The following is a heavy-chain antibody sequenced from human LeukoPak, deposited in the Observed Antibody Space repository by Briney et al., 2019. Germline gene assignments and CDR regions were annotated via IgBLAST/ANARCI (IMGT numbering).Heavy chain of an antibody. D-gene: IGHD6-13*01. Sequence: GGSLRLSCAASGFTFSDYYMSWIRQAPGKGLEWVSYISSSGSTIYYADSVKGRFTISRDNAKNSLYLQMNSLGAEDTAVYYCARDRVRGIYSSSGWFDPWGQGTLVTVSS. CDR1: GFTFSDYY. CDR3: ARDRVRGIYSSSGWFDP. J-gene: IGHJ5*02. CDR2: ISSSGSTI. V-gene: IGHV3-11*01.